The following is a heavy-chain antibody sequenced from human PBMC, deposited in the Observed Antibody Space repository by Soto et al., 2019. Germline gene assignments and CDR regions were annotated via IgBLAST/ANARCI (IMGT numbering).Heavy chain of an antibody. CDR3: ARKEDYYGSGSYPPYYYYGMDV. CDR2: IDPDGTMK. D-gene: IGHD3-10*01. CDR1: GFMFRKSW. V-gene: IGHV3-74*01. J-gene: IGHJ6*02. Sequence: GGSLRLSCAASGFMFRKSWMHWVRQGPGQGLAWVSRIDPDGTMKYYADSVKGRFTTSRDNAKNTLYLQMNSLRAEDTAVYYCARKEDYYGSGSYPPYYYYGMDVWGQGTTVTVSS.